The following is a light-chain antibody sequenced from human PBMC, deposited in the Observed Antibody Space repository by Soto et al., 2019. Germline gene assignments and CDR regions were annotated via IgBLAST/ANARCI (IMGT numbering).Light chain of an antibody. CDR2: GNS. J-gene: IGLJ2*01. Sequence: QSVLTQPPSVSGAPGQRVTISCTGSSSNIGAGYDVHWYQQLPGTAPKLLIYGNSNRPSGVPDRFSGSKSGTSASLAITGLQAEDVADYYCQSYDSSLSGNVVFGGGTKLT. CDR1: SSNIGAGYD. CDR3: QSYDSSLSGNVV. V-gene: IGLV1-40*01.